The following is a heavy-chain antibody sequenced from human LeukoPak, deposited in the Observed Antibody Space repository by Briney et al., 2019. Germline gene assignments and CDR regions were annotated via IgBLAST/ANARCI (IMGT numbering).Heavy chain of an antibody. CDR3: ASGNRWFGELFRPGYYYYGMDV. J-gene: IGHJ6*02. V-gene: IGHV3-53*04. Sequence: GGSLRLSCAASGFTVSSNYMSWVRQAPGKGLEWVSVIYSGGGTYYADSVKGRFTISRHNSKNTLYLQMNSLRAEDTAVYYCASGNRWFGELFRPGYYYYGMDVWGQGTTVTVSS. D-gene: IGHD3-10*01. CDR1: GFTVSSNY. CDR2: IYSGGGT.